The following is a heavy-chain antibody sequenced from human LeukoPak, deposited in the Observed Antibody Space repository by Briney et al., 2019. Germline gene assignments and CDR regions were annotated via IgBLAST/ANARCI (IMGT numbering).Heavy chain of an antibody. Sequence: PGGSLRLSCAASAFTFSSYSMNWDRQAPGKGLGWVSYTSSSSSTIYYADSVKGRFTISRDNAKNSLYLQMNSLRAEDTTLYHCGRGGWLRKRLLDYWGQGAMVSVSS. J-gene: IGHJ4*02. CDR1: AFTFSSYS. V-gene: IGHV3-48*04. CDR2: TSSSSSTI. CDR3: GRGGWLRKRLLDY. D-gene: IGHD5-12*01.